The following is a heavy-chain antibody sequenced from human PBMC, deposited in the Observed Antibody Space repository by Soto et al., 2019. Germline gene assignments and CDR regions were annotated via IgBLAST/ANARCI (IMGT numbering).Heavy chain of an antibody. D-gene: IGHD3-22*01. CDR2: ISGGGGST. J-gene: IGHJ4*02. CDR3: AKDPTSYDSSAQFDS. CDR1: GFSFSIYA. Sequence: LRLSCAASGFSFSIYAMNWVRQAPGKGLEWVSGISGGGGSTYHADSVKGRFTISRDNSKNTLYLQMNSLRAEDTAVYYCAKDPTSYDSSAQFDSWGQGTLVTVSS. V-gene: IGHV3-23*01.